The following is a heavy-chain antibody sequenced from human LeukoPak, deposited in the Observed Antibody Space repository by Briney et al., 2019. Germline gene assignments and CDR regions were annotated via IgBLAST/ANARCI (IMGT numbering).Heavy chain of an antibody. J-gene: IGHJ4*02. Sequence: GGSLRLSCAASGFTFSNYSMNWVRQAPGKGLEWVSSISSSSSYIYYADSVQGRFTISRDNAKNSLYLQMSSLRAEDTAVYYCAILVPAARAFDYWGQGTLVTVSS. V-gene: IGHV3-21*04. CDR1: GFTFSNYS. D-gene: IGHD2-2*01. CDR3: AILVPAARAFDY. CDR2: ISSSSSYI.